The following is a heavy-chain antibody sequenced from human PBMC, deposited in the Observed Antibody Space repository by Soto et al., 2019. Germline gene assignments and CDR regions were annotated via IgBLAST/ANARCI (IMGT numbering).Heavy chain of an antibody. Sequence: GGSLRLSCAASGFTFSSYAMIWVRQAPGKGLEWVSAISVSGGSTYYADSVKGRFAISRDNAKNSLYLQMNSLRAEDTAVYYCARGGYCDSTTCHRLNAFDVWGQGTMVTVSS. V-gene: IGHV3-23*01. CDR1: GFTFSSYA. J-gene: IGHJ3*01. CDR3: ARGGYCDSTTCHRLNAFDV. CDR2: ISVSGGST. D-gene: IGHD2-2*01.